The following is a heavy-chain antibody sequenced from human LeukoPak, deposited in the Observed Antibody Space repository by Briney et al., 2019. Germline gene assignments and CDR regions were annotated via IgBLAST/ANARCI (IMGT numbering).Heavy chain of an antibody. CDR3: ARDSCSSVTCYDY. V-gene: IGHV3-33*01. J-gene: IGHJ4*02. CDR1: GFTFSNYG. D-gene: IGHD2-2*01. Sequence: GGSLRLSCAASGFTFSNYGMHWVHLAPGKGLEWVAAIQHDGSIKYYADSVKGRFTISRDDSKNTLYLQMNSLRAEDAAVYYCARDSCSSVTCYDYWGQGTLVTVSS. CDR2: IQHDGSIK.